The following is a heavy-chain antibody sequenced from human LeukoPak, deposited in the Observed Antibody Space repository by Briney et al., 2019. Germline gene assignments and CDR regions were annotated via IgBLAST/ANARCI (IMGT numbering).Heavy chain of an antibody. CDR3: AKASGAMGASRYYFDY. CDR2: ISYDGSNK. Sequence: GGSLRLSCAASGFTFSSYGMHWVRQAPGEGMEWVAVISYDGSNKYYADSVKGRFTISRDNSKNTLYLQMNSLRAEDTAVYYCAKASGAMGASRYYFDYWGQGTLVTVSS. J-gene: IGHJ4*02. V-gene: IGHV3-30*18. CDR1: GFTFSSYG. D-gene: IGHD1-26*01.